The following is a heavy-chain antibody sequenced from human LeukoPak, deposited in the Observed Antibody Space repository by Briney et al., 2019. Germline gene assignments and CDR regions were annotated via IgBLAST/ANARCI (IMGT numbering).Heavy chain of an antibody. CDR2: IRGSGGTT. V-gene: IGHV3-23*01. CDR3: AKMSGDCSSISCSSFDY. D-gene: IGHD2-2*03. Sequence: PGGSLRLSCAVSGXTLNNYAMSWVRQAPGKGLEWVARIRGSGGTTNYADSVKGRFTISRDNSKNTLYLQMSYLRAEDTAVYYCAKMSGDCSSISCSSFDYWGQGALVTVSS. J-gene: IGHJ4*02. CDR1: GXTLNNYA.